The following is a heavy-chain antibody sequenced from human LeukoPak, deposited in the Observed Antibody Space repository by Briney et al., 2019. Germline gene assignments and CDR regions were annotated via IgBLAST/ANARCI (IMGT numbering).Heavy chain of an antibody. CDR3: ARDFGRDGYNYGGKNWFDP. CDR2: ISNDGSNR. Sequence: PGGSLRLSCAASGFTFSSYAMSWVRQAPGKGLEWVAVISNDGSNRYYADSVKGRFTISRDNSKNTLYLQMNSLRAEDTALYYCARDFGRDGYNYGGKNWFDPWGQGTLVTVSS. D-gene: IGHD5-24*01. CDR1: GFTFSSYA. J-gene: IGHJ5*02. V-gene: IGHV3-30-3*01.